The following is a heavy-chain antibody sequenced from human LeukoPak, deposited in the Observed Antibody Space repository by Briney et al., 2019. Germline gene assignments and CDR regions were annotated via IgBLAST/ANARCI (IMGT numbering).Heavy chain of an antibody. CDR3: ARVSGYDLHFDY. V-gene: IGHV1-2*04. D-gene: IGHD5-12*01. CDR1: GYSFTGSY. J-gene: IGHJ4*02. CDR2: LYANGGGA. Sequence: GASLKVSCKASGYSFTGSYMHWVRPTPEQGREWMGRLYANGGGANYAQKLQGSVTLTRDTSISTADMELSRLRSDDTPVYHCARVSGYDLHFDYWGERTLVTVSS.